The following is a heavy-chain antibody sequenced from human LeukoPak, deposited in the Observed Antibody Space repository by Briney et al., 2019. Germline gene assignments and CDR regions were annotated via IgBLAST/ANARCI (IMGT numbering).Heavy chain of an antibody. Sequence: GGSLRLSCAASGFTFSSYSMNWVRQAPGKGLEWVSSISSSSSYIYYADSVKGRFTISRDNAKNSLYLQMNSLRAVDTAVYYCARHLAVAVKYFDYWGQGTLVTVSS. CDR3: ARHLAVAVKYFDY. J-gene: IGHJ4*02. D-gene: IGHD6-19*01. CDR2: ISSSSSYI. V-gene: IGHV3-21*01. CDR1: GFTFSSYS.